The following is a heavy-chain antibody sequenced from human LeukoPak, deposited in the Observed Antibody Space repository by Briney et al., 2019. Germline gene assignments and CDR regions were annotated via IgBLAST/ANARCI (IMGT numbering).Heavy chain of an antibody. D-gene: IGHD2-15*01. Sequence: SETLSLTCAVYGGSFSGYNWSWIRQPPGKGLEWIGEINHSGSTNYNPSLKSRVTISVDTSKNQFSLKLSSVTVADTAVYYCVVVVAATLFDYWGQGTLVTVSS. CDR1: GGSFSGYN. V-gene: IGHV4-34*01. CDR2: INHSGST. J-gene: IGHJ4*02. CDR3: VVVVAATLFDY.